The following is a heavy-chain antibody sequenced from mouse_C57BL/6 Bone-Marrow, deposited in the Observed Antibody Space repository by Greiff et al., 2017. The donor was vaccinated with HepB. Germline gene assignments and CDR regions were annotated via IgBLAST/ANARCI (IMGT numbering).Heavy chain of an antibody. J-gene: IGHJ4*01. D-gene: IGHD2-2*01. Sequence: QVQLQQPGAELVRPGTSVKLSCKASGYTFTSYWMHWVKQRPGQGLEWIGVIDPSDSYTNYNQKFKGKATLTVDTSSSTAYMQLSSLTSEDSAVYYCAEGDGYDKAVNWDYAMDYWGQGTSVTVSS. CDR3: AEGDGYDKAVNWDYAMDY. CDR1: GYTFTSYW. CDR2: IDPSDSYT. V-gene: IGHV1-59*01.